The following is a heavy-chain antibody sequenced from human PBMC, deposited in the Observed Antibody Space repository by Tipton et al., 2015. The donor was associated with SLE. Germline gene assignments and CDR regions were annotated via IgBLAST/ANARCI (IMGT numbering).Heavy chain of an antibody. CDR2: IKHDGSEK. V-gene: IGHV3-7*03. CDR1: GFTFTNYW. Sequence: SLRLSCVASGFTFTNYWVSWVRHTPGKGLEWVANIKHDGSEKHYVDSVKGRFTISRDDSKSIAYLQMNNLKTEDTAVYYCTRDLSGSYTHNWYFILWGRGTLVTVSS. CDR3: TRDLSGSYTHNWYFIL. D-gene: IGHD3-16*01. J-gene: IGHJ2*01.